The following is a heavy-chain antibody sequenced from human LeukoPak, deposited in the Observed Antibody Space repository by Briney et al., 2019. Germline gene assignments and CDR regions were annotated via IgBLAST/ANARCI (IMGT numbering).Heavy chain of an antibody. CDR2: IYYSGST. V-gene: IGHV4-39*07. CDR3: AREGRNYYDSSGLNLEHAFDI. CDR1: GGSISSSSYY. J-gene: IGHJ3*02. D-gene: IGHD3-22*01. Sequence: SETLSLTCAVSGGSISSSSYYWGWIRQPPGKGLEWIGSIYYSGSTYYNPSLKSRVTISVDTSKNQFSLKLSSVTAADTAVYYCAREGRNYYDSSGLNLEHAFDIWGQGTMVTVSS.